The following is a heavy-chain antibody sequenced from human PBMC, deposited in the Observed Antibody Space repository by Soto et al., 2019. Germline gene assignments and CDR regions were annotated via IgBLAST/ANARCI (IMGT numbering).Heavy chain of an antibody. J-gene: IGHJ2*01. CDR3: AKTGPYDILTYWYFDL. Sequence: LSLTSIVSGDSISSSSYYWVWIRQPPGKGLEWIGSIYYSGTTYYNPSLESRVTISIDTSKNQFSLKVSSLTAADTAVYYCAKTGPYDILTYWYFDLWGRGTLVTVSS. D-gene: IGHD3-9*01. V-gene: IGHV4-39*01. CDR2: IYYSGTT. CDR1: GDSISSSSYY.